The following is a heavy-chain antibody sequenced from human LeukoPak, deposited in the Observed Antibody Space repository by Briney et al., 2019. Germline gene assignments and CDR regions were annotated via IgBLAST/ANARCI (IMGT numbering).Heavy chain of an antibody. V-gene: IGHV1-69*02. Sequence: SVKVSCKASGGTFSSYTISWVRRAPGQGLEWMGRIIPILGIANYAQKFQGRVTITADKSTSTAYMELSSLRSEDTAVYYCARTYYYGSGSYTAPDYWGQGTLVTVSS. CDR3: ARTYYYGSGSYTAPDY. D-gene: IGHD3-10*01. CDR2: IIPILGIA. J-gene: IGHJ4*02. CDR1: GGTFSSYT.